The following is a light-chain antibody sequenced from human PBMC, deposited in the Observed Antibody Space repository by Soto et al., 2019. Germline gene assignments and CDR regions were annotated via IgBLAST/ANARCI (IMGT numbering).Light chain of an antibody. CDR1: QSVSSN. V-gene: IGKV3-20*01. CDR2: GAS. J-gene: IGKJ1*01. CDR3: QQYFKSPWT. Sequence: EIVMTQSPATLSVSPGERATLSCRASQSVSSNLAWYQQKPGQAPRLLLYGASSRATGIPDRFSGSGSGPDFTLTISRLEPEDFAVYYCQQYFKSPWTFGQGTKVDI.